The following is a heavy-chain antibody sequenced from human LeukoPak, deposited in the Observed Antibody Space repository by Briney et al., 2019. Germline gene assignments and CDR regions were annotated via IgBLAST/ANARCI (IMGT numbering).Heavy chain of an antibody. V-gene: IGHV3-9*01. Sequence: SGGSLRLSCAASGFTFDDYAMHWVRQAPGKGLEWVSGITWNSDNIEYADSVKGRFTISRDNSKNKLYLQMNSLRAEDTAIYYCAKDWDWELLIFDYWGQGTLVTVSS. CDR3: AKDWDWELLIFDY. CDR2: ITWNSDNI. J-gene: IGHJ4*02. D-gene: IGHD1-26*01. CDR1: GFTFDDYA.